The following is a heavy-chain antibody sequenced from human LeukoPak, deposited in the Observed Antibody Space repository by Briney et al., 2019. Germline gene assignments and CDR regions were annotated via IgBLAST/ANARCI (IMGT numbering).Heavy chain of an antibody. J-gene: IGHJ4*02. CDR3: AKEQDGYNSGFDY. Sequence: GGSLRLSCAASGFTFSGYGMHWVRQAPGKGLEWVAVISYDGSNKYYADSVKGRFTISRDNSKHTLYMQMNSLRAEDTAVYYCAKEQDGYNSGFDYWGQGTLVTVSS. D-gene: IGHD5-24*01. CDR1: GFTFSGYG. CDR2: ISYDGSNK. V-gene: IGHV3-30*02.